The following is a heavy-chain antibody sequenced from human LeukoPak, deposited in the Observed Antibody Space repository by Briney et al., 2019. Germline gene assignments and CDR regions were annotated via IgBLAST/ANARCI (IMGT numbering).Heavy chain of an antibody. J-gene: IGHJ3*02. Sequence: AASVKVSCKASGGTFSSYAISWVRQAPGQGLEWMGGIIPIFGTANYAQKFQGRVTITADESTSTAYMELSSLRSEDTAVYYCARAPPGYCSSTSCRGGGAFDIWGQGTMVTVSS. CDR1: GGTFSSYA. D-gene: IGHD2-2*01. CDR2: IIPIFGTA. V-gene: IGHV1-69*13. CDR3: ARAPPGYCSSTSCRGGGAFDI.